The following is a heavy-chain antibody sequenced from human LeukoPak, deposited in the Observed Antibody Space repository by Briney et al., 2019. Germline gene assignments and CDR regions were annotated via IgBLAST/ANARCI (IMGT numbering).Heavy chain of an antibody. J-gene: IGHJ4*02. CDR2: ISGSGLNT. CDR1: GFTFSSYA. D-gene: IGHD3-22*01. V-gene: IGHV3-23*01. CDR3: AKAGPASSGYYYAVSY. Sequence: GGSLRLSCAASGFTFSSYAMSWVRQAPGKGLEWVSAISGSGLNTYYADSVKGRFTIARDNSKKTLYLQMNSLRAEDMAVYYCAKAGPASSGYYYAVSYWGQGTLVTVSS.